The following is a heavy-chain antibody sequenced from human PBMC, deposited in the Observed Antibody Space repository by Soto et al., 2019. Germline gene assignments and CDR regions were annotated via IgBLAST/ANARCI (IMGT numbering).Heavy chain of an antibody. CDR3: ARFFFFGVVIISGMDV. CDR2: ISAYNGNT. J-gene: IGHJ6*02. Sequence: ASVKVSCKASGYTFTSYGISWVRQAPGQGLEWMGWISAYNGNTNYAQKLQGRVTMTTDTSTSTAYMELRSLRSDDTAVYYCARFFFFGVVIISGMDVWGQGTTVTVS. D-gene: IGHD3-3*01. V-gene: IGHV1-18*01. CDR1: GYTFTSYG.